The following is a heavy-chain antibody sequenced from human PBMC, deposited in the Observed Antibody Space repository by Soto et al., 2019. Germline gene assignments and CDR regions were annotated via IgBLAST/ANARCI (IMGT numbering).Heavy chain of an antibody. Sequence: LRLSCAASGFAFSTYAMTWVRQAPGKGLEWVSSISDSGGTTFYADSVKGRFTVSRANSKNTLYLQMNSLRAEDTALYYCAKELSYNSGRPFDYWGHGTLVTVSS. CDR3: AKELSYNSGRPFDY. J-gene: IGHJ4*01. CDR2: ISDSGGTT. CDR1: GFAFSTYA. V-gene: IGHV3-23*01. D-gene: IGHD3-10*01.